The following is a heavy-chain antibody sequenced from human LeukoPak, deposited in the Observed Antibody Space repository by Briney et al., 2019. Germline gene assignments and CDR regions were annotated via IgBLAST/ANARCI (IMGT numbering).Heavy chain of an antibody. CDR3: AKGPSRRGELLGF. D-gene: IGHD1-26*01. J-gene: IGHJ4*02. Sequence: GGSLRLSCAASGFTFSSYAMSWVRQAPGKGLEWVSAISGSGGSTYYADSVKGRFTISRDNSKSTLYLQMNSLRAEDTAVYYCAKGPSRRGELLGFWGQGTLVTVSS. CDR2: ISGSGGST. V-gene: IGHV3-23*01. CDR1: GFTFSSYA.